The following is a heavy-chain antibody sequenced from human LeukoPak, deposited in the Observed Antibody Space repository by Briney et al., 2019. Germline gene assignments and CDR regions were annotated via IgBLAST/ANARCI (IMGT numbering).Heavy chain of an antibody. D-gene: IGHD2-2*01. CDR3: ALRDVGVNCSSTSCSPYDAFDI. Sequence: ASVKVSCKASGYTFTSYYMHWVRQAPGQGLEWMGLINPSGGSTSYAQKFQGRVTMTRDTSTSTVYMELSSLRSEDTAVYYCALRDVGVNCSSTSCSPYDAFDIWGQGTMVTVSS. V-gene: IGHV1-46*01. CDR2: INPSGGST. CDR1: GYTFTSYY. J-gene: IGHJ3*02.